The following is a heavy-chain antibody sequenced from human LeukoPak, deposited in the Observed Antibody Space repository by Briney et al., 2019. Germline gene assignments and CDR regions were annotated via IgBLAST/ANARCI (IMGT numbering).Heavy chain of an antibody. V-gene: IGHV3-30-3*01. CDR3: AGVRDSSGYSIFGY. Sequence: GGSLRLSCAASGFTFSSYAMHWVRQAPGKGLEWVAVISYDGSNKYYADSVKGRFTISRDNSKNTLYLQMNSLRAEDTAVYYCAGVRDSSGYSIFGYWGQGTLVTVSS. J-gene: IGHJ4*02. CDR1: GFTFSSYA. D-gene: IGHD3-22*01. CDR2: ISYDGSNK.